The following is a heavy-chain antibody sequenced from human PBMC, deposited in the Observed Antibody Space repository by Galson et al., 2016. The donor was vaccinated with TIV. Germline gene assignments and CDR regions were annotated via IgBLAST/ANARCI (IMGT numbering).Heavy chain of an antibody. CDR2: INPKSGDT. CDR1: GYTFTGNY. V-gene: IGHV1-2*04. CDR3: ARIVYGSSALDV. D-gene: IGHD4-17*01. Sequence: VKVSCKASGYTFTGNYMRWVRQTPGQGLEWMGWINPKSGDTSYAQKFQDWVNMTRDMSISTVYMELSRLRSDDTAVYYCARIVYGSSALDVWGQGTTVTVSS. J-gene: IGHJ6*02.